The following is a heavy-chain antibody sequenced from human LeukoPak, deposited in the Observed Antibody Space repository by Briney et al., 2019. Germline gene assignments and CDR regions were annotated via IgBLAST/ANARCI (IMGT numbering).Heavy chain of an antibody. D-gene: IGHD3-9*01. Sequence: PSETLSLTCTVSGGSISSHYWSWIRQPPGQGVEWIGYMYYSGSTNYNPSLKSRVTISVDTSKNQFSLKLSSVTAADTAVYYCARVFRYDILTGYYDAFDIWGQGTMVTVSS. CDR3: ARVFRYDILTGYYDAFDI. CDR1: GGSISSHY. V-gene: IGHV4-59*11. CDR2: MYYSGST. J-gene: IGHJ3*02.